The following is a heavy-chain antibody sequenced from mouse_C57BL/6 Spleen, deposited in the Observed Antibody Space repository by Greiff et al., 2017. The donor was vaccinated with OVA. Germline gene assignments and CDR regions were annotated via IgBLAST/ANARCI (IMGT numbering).Heavy chain of an antibody. V-gene: IGHV1-63*01. D-gene: IGHD2-4*01. CDR1: GYTFTNYW. Sequence: VQLQESGAELVRPGTSVKMSCKASGYTFTNYWIGWAKQRPGHGLEWIGDIYPGGGYTNYNEKFKGKATLTADKSSSTAYMQFSSLTSEDSAIYYCARWGYDYDVAMGYWGQGASVTVAS. CDR2: IYPGGGYT. CDR3: ARWGYDYDVAMGY. J-gene: IGHJ4*01.